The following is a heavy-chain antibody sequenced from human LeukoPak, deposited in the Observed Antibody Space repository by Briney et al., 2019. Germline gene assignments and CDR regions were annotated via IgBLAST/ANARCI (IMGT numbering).Heavy chain of an antibody. CDR2: IYYSGST. CDR1: GGSISSYY. D-gene: IGHD6-13*01. V-gene: IGHV4-59*01. J-gene: IGHJ5*02. Sequence: SETLSLTCTVSGGSISSYYWSWIRQPPGKGLEWIGYIYYSGSTNYNPSLKSRVTISIDTSKNQFSLKLNSVTAADTAVYYCARDRDSSTWYRFDPWGQGTLVTVSS. CDR3: ARDRDSSTWYRFDP.